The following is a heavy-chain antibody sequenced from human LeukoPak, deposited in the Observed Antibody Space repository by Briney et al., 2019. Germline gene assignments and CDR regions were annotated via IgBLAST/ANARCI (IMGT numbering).Heavy chain of an antibody. V-gene: IGHV3-30*04. CDR3: AAGDAFDI. CDR2: ISYDGSSK. D-gene: IGHD6-13*01. CDR1: GFTFSSYA. J-gene: IGHJ3*02. Sequence: GGSLRLSCAASGFTFSSYAMHWVRQAPGKGLEWVAVISYDGSSKYYADSVKGRFTISRDNSQNTLYLQMNSLRAEDTAVYYAAAGDAFDIWGQGTMVTVSS.